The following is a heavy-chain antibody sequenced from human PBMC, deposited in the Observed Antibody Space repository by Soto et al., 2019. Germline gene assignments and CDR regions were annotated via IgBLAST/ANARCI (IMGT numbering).Heavy chain of an antibody. CDR3: ARILSMVEPYCYGLDV. J-gene: IGHJ6*02. D-gene: IGHD3-10*01. CDR2: ISDHGGTT. V-gene: IGHV3-23*01. Sequence: GGSLRLSCAASGFSFNTFEMSWVRQAPGRGLEWVSFISDHGGTTYYADSVKGRFTSSRDDSKNTLYLQMSSLRVEDTAVYYCARILSMVEPYCYGLDVWRQGTTVIV. CDR1: GFSFNTFE.